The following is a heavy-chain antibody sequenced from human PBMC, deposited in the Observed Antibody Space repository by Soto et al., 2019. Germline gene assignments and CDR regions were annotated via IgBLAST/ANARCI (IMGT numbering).Heavy chain of an antibody. CDR2: ITSDGKSK. CDR1: GFNFSNHW. D-gene: IGHD2-21*02. J-gene: IGHJ5*02. Sequence: GGSLRLSCAASGFNFSNHWMHWVRQRPGEGLVWVSRITSDGKSKAYAESVKGRFAISRDNAKNTLYLQMNGLTAEDTAVYYCARESGDWPLNWFDPWGLGTLVTVSS. V-gene: IGHV3-74*01. CDR3: ARESGDWPLNWFDP.